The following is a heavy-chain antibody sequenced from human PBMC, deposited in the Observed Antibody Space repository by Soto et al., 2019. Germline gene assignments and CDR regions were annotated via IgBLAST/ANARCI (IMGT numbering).Heavy chain of an antibody. Sequence: QVQLQESGPGLVKPSETLSLTCTVSGGSISSYYWSWIRQPPGKGLEWIGYIYYSGSTNYNPSLKSRVXXSXDXXKNQFSLKLSSVTAADTAVYYCARQRVGGYGYFDYWGQGTLVTVSS. CDR3: ARQRVGGYGYFDY. D-gene: IGHD3-22*01. J-gene: IGHJ4*02. V-gene: IGHV4-59*01. CDR2: IYYSGST. CDR1: GGSISSYY.